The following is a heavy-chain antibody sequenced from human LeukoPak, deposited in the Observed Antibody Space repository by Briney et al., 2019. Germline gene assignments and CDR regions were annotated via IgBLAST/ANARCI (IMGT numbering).Heavy chain of an antibody. CDR2: LSPSGTTI. CDR3: ARSLTRHFDF. CDR1: GFNFKDYL. V-gene: IGHV3-11*01. Sequence: GGSLRLSCAASGFNFKDYLMAWIRQAPGKGLECVSYLSPSGTTIDYADSVKGRFTVSRDNARNSLLLQMNSLRVEDTATYFCARSLTRHFDFWGQGTLVAVSS. D-gene: IGHD3-9*01. J-gene: IGHJ4*02.